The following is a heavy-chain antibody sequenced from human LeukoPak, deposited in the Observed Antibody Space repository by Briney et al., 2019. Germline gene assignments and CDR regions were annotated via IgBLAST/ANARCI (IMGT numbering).Heavy chain of an antibody. D-gene: IGHD1-26*01. CDR1: GFTFSSYA. CDR2: ISGSGGST. J-gene: IGHJ4*02. CDR3: AKDRDSGSYLDCFDY. V-gene: IGHV3-23*01. Sequence: GGSLRLSCAASGFTFSSYAMSWVRQAPGKGLEWVSAISGSGGSTYYADSVKGRFTIPRDNSKNTPYLQMNSLRAEDTAVYYCAKDRDSGSYLDCFDYWGQGTLVTVSS.